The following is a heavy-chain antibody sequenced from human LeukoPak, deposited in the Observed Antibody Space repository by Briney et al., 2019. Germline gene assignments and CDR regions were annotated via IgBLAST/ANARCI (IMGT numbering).Heavy chain of an antibody. CDR2: IYYSGST. V-gene: IGHV4-31*03. J-gene: IGHJ5*02. CDR1: GGSISSGGYY. CDR3: ARDRGQSAAAGRWFDP. Sequence: SETLSLTCTVSGGSISSGGYYWSWIRQHPGKGLEWIGYIYYSGSTYYNPSLKSRVTISVDTSKNQFSLKLSSVTAADTAVYYCARDRGQSAAAGRWFDPWGQGTLVTVSS. D-gene: IGHD6-13*01.